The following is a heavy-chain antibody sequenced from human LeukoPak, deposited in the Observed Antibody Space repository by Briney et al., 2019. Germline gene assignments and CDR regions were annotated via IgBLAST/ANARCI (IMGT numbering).Heavy chain of an antibody. J-gene: IGHJ4*02. CDR3: ARDSAGQQYYFGY. V-gene: IGHV3-30*04. CDR2: ISYDGSNK. Sequence: PGRPLRLSCAASGFTFSSYAMHWVRQAPGKGLEWVAVISYDGSNKYYADSVKGRFTISRDNSKNTLYLQMNSLRAEDTAVYYCARDSAGQQYYFGYWGQGTLVTVSS. D-gene: IGHD4-11*01. CDR1: GFTFSSYA.